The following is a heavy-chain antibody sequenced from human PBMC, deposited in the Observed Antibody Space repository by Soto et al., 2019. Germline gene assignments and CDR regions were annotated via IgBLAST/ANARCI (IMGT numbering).Heavy chain of an antibody. V-gene: IGHV1-69*13. D-gene: IGHD5-12*01. CDR1: GGTFSSYA. CDR2: IIPIFGTA. CDR3: ARGGLEMATITSFDY. Sequence: GASVKVSCKASGGTFSSYAISWVRQAPGQGLEWMGGIIPIFGTANYAQKFQGRVTITADESTSTAYMELSSLRSEDTAVYYCARGGLEMATITSFDYWGQGTLVTVSS. J-gene: IGHJ4*02.